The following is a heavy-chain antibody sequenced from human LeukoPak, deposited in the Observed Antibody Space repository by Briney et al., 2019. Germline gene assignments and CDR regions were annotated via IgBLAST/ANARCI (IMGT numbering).Heavy chain of an antibody. D-gene: IGHD6-6*01. CDR3: ARDRGSSSSYYYYGMDV. CDR1: GGSISYYY. J-gene: IGHJ6*02. Sequence: SETLSLTCTVSGGSISYYYWSWIRQPPGKGLEWIGYIYYSGSTNYNPSLKSRVTISVDTSKNQFSLKLSSVTAADTAVYYCARDRGSSSSYYYYGMDVWGQGTTVTVSS. CDR2: IYYSGST. V-gene: IGHV4-59*01.